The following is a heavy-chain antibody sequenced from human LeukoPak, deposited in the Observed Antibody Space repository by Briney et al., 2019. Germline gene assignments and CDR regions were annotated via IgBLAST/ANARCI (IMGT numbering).Heavy chain of an antibody. Sequence: GGSLRLSCAASGFTFSSYGMHWVRQARGKGLEWVAFIRYDGSNKYYADSVKGRFTISRDNSKNTLYLQMNSLRAEDTAVYYCAKDITTKVIAAGGYWGQGTLVTVSS. CDR1: GFTFSSYG. CDR2: IRYDGSNK. CDR3: AKDITTKVIAAGGY. D-gene: IGHD6-13*01. V-gene: IGHV3-30*02. J-gene: IGHJ4*02.